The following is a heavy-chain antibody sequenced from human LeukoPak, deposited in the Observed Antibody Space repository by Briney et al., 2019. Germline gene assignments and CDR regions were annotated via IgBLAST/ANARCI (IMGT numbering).Heavy chain of an antibody. D-gene: IGHD2-15*01. CDR2: INWNGDST. Sequence: GGSLRLSCAASGFMFSRDSMNWVRQAPGKGLEWVSGINWNGDSTGYADSVKGRFTISRDNAKNTLYLQMNSLRAEDTAVYYCAKHGLPLVVISAPLYYWGQGTLVTVSS. V-gene: IGHV3-20*04. J-gene: IGHJ4*02. CDR1: GFMFSRDS. CDR3: AKHGLPLVVISAPLYY.